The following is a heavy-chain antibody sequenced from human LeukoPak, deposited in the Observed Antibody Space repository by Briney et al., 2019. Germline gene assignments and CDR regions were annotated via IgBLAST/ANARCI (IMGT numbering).Heavy chain of an antibody. J-gene: IGHJ3*02. D-gene: IGHD3-22*01. CDR1: GDSISSDH. CDR3: AKYSGHDTSGYYESRAFDI. V-gene: IGHV4-59*01. Sequence: SETLSLTCTVSGDSISSDHWSWIRQPPGKGLEWIGYIYYSGNTNYNPSLKSRVTISVDTSKNQFSLKLSSVIAADTAVYYCAKYSGHDTSGYYESRAFDIWGQGTMVTVSS. CDR2: IYYSGNT.